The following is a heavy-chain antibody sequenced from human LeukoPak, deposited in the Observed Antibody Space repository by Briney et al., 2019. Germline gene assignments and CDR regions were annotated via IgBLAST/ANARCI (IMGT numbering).Heavy chain of an antibody. CDR3: ARSSPVAIDY. CDR2: ISSSSNQI. V-gene: IGHV3-21*01. CDR1: GFTFSSYY. D-gene: IGHD4-23*01. J-gene: IGHJ4*02. Sequence: GGSLRLSCAASGFTFSSYYMNWVRQAPGKGLEWVSYISSSSNQIYYADSVKGRFTISRDNAKNSLYLQMSSLRAEDTAVYYGARSSPVAIDYWGQGSLVTVSS.